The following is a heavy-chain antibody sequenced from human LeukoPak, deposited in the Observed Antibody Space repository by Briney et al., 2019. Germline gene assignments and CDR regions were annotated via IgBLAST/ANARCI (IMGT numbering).Heavy chain of an antibody. CDR3: ARAAYYRFDY. Sequence: GGSLRLSCAASGFTFSSYWVHWVRQAPGKGLEWVARINSDGSTINHADSVRGRFTISRGNAENTLYLQMSSLRAEDTAIYFCARAAYYRFDYWGQGTLVTVSS. CDR1: GFTFSSYW. J-gene: IGHJ4*02. CDR2: INSDGSTI. D-gene: IGHD1-26*01. V-gene: IGHV3-74*01.